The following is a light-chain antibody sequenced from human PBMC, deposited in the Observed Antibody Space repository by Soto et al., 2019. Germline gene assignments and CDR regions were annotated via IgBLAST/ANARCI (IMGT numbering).Light chain of an antibody. CDR3: QQYADWPRT. Sequence: EIVLTQSPATLSVSPGEGATLSCRASQRVSSDLAWYQHRPGQAPRLLSSGSSTRATDIPDRFRGSGSGTVFTLTISSLQSEDFAVYYCQQYADWPRTFGQGTKVEIK. J-gene: IGKJ1*01. CDR2: GSS. CDR1: QRVSSD. V-gene: IGKV3D-15*01.